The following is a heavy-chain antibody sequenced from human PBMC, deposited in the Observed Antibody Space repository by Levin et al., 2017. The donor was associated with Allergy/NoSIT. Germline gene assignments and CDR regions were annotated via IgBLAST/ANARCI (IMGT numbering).Heavy chain of an antibody. CDR3: AKEGVRSSGWNYALDI. J-gene: IGHJ3*02. Sequence: GESLKISCAASGLTVSSSYMHWVRQAPGRGLEWVSVIRSVGTTYHADSVRGRFTISRDNSKNTLYLQMNSLRAEDTAMYYCAKEGVRSSGWNYALDIWGQGTMVTVSS. D-gene: IGHD6-19*01. CDR2: IRSVGTT. V-gene: IGHV3-66*01. CDR1: GLTVSSSY.